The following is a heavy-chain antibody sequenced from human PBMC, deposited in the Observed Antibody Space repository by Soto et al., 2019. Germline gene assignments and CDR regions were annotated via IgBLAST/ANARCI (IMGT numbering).Heavy chain of an antibody. CDR3: ARVRVATGFDP. Sequence: QVQLQESGPGLVKPSQTLSLTCTVSGGSISSGGYYWSWIRQHPGKGLEWIGYIYYSGSTYYNPSLKSXXTXSXXTSKNQFSLKLSSVTAADTAVYYCARVRVATGFDPWGQGTLVTVSS. CDR2: IYYSGST. J-gene: IGHJ5*02. CDR1: GGSISSGGYY. V-gene: IGHV4-31*03. D-gene: IGHD5-12*01.